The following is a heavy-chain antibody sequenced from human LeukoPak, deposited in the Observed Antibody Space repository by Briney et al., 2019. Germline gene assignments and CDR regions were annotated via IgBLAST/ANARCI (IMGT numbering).Heavy chain of an antibody. CDR1: GFTLNNYW. V-gene: IGHV3-7*04. CDR3: ARDGDYFEY. CDR2: IKEDGSEI. J-gene: IGHJ4*02. D-gene: IGHD2-15*01. Sequence: PGGSLRLSCAASGFTLNNYWMSWVRQAPGKGLQWVANIKEDGSEIYYVDSVKGRFTISRDNANNSLYLQMNSLRVEDTAVYYCARDGDYFEYWGQGTLVTVSS.